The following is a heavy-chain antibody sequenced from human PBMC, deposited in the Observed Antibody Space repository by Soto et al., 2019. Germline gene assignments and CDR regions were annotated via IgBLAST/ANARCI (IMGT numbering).Heavy chain of an antibody. Sequence: GASVKVSCKASGYTFTSYYMHWVRQAPGQGLEWMGIINPSGGSTSYAQKFQGSVTMTRDTSTSTVYMELSSLRSEDTAVYYCARDHGVVTDAFDIWGQGTMVTVSS. D-gene: IGHD3-16*02. CDR2: INPSGGST. J-gene: IGHJ3*02. V-gene: IGHV1-46*01. CDR1: GYTFTSYY. CDR3: ARDHGVVTDAFDI.